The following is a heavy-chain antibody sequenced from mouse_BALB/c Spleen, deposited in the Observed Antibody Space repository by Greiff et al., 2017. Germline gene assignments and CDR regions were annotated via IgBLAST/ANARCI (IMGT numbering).Heavy chain of an antibody. Sequence: SGPELVKPGASVKISCKASGYSFTGYFMNWVMQSHGKSLEWIGRINPYNGDTFYNQKFKGKATLTVDKSSSTAHMELRSLASEDSAVYYCAREGGGNYDYAMDYWGQGTSVTVSS. CDR2: INPYNGDT. CDR1: GYSFTGYF. CDR3: AREGGGNYDYAMDY. J-gene: IGHJ4*01. D-gene: IGHD2-1*01. V-gene: IGHV1-20*02.